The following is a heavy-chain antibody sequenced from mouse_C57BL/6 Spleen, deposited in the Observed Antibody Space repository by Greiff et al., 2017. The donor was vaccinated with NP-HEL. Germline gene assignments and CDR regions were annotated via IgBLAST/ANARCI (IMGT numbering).Heavy chain of an antibody. CDR3: ARYMEDAMDY. CDR2: IRNKANGYTT. CDR1: GFTFTDYY. Sequence: EVQLVESGGGLVQPGGSLSLSCAASGFTFTDYYMSWVRQPPGKALEWLGFIRNKANGYTTEYSASVKGRFTISRDNSQSILYLQMNALRAEDSATYYCARYMEDAMDYWGQGTSVTVSS. J-gene: IGHJ4*01. V-gene: IGHV7-3*01.